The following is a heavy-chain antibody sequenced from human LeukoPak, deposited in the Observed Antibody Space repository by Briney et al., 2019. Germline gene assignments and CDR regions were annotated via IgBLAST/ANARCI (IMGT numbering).Heavy chain of an antibody. CDR1: GYTFTSHY. D-gene: IGHD2/OR15-2a*01. J-gene: IGHJ4*02. Sequence: ASVKVSCKASGYTFTSHYMHWVRQPPGQGLEWMGIINPSGGSTSYAHKFQGRVTTTRDTSTSTVYMELSSLRSEDTAVYYCARRARASFGFVYWGQGTLVTVSS. CDR2: INPSGGST. V-gene: IGHV1-46*01. CDR3: ARRARASFGFVY.